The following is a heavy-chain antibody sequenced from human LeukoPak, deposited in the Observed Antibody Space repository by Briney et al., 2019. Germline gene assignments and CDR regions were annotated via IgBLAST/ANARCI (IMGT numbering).Heavy chain of an antibody. Sequence: GASVKVSCKASGGTFSSYAISWVRQAPGQGLEWMGGIIPIFGTANYAQKFRGRVTITADESTSTAYMEPSSLRSEDTAVYYCARSHTHSGYLAEYFQHWGQGTLVTVSS. D-gene: IGHD3-22*01. CDR2: IIPIFGTA. J-gene: IGHJ1*01. CDR3: ARSHTHSGYLAEYFQH. V-gene: IGHV1-69*13. CDR1: GGTFSSYA.